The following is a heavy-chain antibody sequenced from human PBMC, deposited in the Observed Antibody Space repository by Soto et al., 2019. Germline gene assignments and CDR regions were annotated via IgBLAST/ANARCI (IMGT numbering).Heavy chain of an antibody. Sequence: PGGSLRLSCAASGFTFTNYAMSWVRQAPGKGLEWVAAVSGSGGTTYYADSVRGRFTISRDNSKNTLYVQMNSLRAGDTAIYYCASVGSIRCHYSDYGMDVWGQGTTVTVSS. CDR1: GFTFTNYA. CDR2: VSGSGGTT. D-gene: IGHD1-26*01. CDR3: ASVGSIRCHYSDYGMDV. V-gene: IGHV3-23*01. J-gene: IGHJ6*02.